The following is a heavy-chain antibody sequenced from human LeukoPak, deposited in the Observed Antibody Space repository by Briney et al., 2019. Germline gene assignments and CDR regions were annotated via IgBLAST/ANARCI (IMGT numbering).Heavy chain of an antibody. D-gene: IGHD3-9*01. V-gene: IGHV4-61*01. J-gene: IGHJ5*02. Sequence: SETLSLTCTVSGGSVSSGSYYWGWIRQPPGKGLEWIGYIYYSGSTNYNPSLKSRVTISVDTSKNQFSLKLSSVTAADTAVYYCARVASKTYFDPPVTVGDWFDPWGQGTLVTVSS. CDR3: ARVASKTYFDPPVTVGDWFDP. CDR2: IYYSGST. CDR1: GGSVSSGSYY.